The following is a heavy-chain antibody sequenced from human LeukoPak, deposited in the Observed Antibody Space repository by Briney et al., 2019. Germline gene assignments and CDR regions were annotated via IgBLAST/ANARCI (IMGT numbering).Heavy chain of an antibody. CDR3: AREGYSPY. Sequence: GGSLRLSCAASGFTFSSYSMNWVRQAPGKGLEWVSYISSSSSTIYCADSVKGRFTISRDNAKNSLFLQMNSLRAEDTAVYYCAREGYSPYWGQGTLVTVSS. CDR1: GFTFSSYS. V-gene: IGHV3-48*01. CDR2: ISSSSSTI. D-gene: IGHD6-13*01. J-gene: IGHJ4*02.